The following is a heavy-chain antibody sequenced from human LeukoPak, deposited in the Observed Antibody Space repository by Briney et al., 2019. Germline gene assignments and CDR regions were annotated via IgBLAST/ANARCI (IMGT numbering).Heavy chain of an antibody. CDR3: AKSPAGYSGPSYGFDY. CDR1: GFTFSSYA. D-gene: IGHD6-13*01. Sequence: GGSLRLSCAASGFTFSSYAMSWVRQAPGKGLEWVSAISGSGGSTYYADSVKGRFTISRDNSKNTLYLQMNSLRAEDTVVYYCAKSPAGYSGPSYGFDYWGQGTLVTVSS. CDR2: ISGSGGST. V-gene: IGHV3-23*01. J-gene: IGHJ4*02.